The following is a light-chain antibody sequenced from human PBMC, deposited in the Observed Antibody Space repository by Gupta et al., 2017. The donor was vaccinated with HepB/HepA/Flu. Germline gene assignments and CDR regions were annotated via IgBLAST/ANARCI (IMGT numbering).Light chain of an antibody. J-gene: IGKJ1*01. V-gene: IGKV3D-11*01. CDR1: QGVSPY. Sequence: EIVLTQSPATLSLSPGERATLSCRASQGVSPYLAWYQQKPGQAPRLLIYEGSKRATGVPARFSGRGPGTDFTLNISSLEPEDFAGYYCQHSKTFGQGTKVEIK. CDR3: QHSKT. CDR2: EGS.